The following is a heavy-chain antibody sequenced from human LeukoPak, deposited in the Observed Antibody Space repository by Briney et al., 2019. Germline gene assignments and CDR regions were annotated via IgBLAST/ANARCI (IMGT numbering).Heavy chain of an antibody. J-gene: IGHJ6*02. CDR1: GGSISSYY. D-gene: IGHD3-10*01. CDR3: ASAGDYYYDMDV. CDR2: IYYSGST. Sequence: SETLPLTCTVSGGSISSYYWSWIRQPPGKGLEWIGYIYYSGSTNYNPSLKSRVTISVDTSKNQFSLKLSSVTAADTAVYYCASAGDYYYDMDVWGQGTTVTVSS. V-gene: IGHV4-59*01.